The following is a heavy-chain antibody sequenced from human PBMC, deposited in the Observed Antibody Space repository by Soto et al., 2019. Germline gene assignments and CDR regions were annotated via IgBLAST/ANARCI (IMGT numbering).Heavy chain of an antibody. Sequence: QITLKESGPTLFKPTQTLTLTCTFSGFSLTNSGVGVGWIRQPPGKALELLALIYWDDDQRYSPSLKSRLTITKATAKHHVFLTLTHMDPAATPTYFCAHRTTTVTWWFDPWGQGPLVTFS. CDR3: AHRTTTVTWWFDP. CDR1: GFSLTNSGVG. J-gene: IGHJ5*02. V-gene: IGHV2-5*02. CDR2: IYWDDDQ. D-gene: IGHD4-17*01.